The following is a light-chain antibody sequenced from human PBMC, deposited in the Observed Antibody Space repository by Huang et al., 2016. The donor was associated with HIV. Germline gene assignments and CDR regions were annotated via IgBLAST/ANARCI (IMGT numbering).Light chain of an antibody. CDR3: HQYNDWPPWT. CDR2: GAS. J-gene: IGKJ1*01. Sequence: EIVMTQSPATLSLSPVERAMVLCRTSQSVNTNLAWYPQKPGQAPRLLIFGASTRATGVPARFNGGGSETEFTLTSDSLQSEDFAVYYCHQYNDWPPWTFGQGTKVEI. V-gene: IGKV3-15*01. CDR1: QSVNTN.